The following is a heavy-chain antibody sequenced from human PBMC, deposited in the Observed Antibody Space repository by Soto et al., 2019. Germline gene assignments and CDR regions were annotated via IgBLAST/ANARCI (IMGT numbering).Heavy chain of an antibody. CDR3: AREHSPTRGVLHNKDE. CDR1: GFTFSDYY. J-gene: IGHJ4*02. V-gene: IGHV3-11*06. CDR2: ISSSSSYT. Sequence: GGSLRLSCAASGFTFSDYYMSWIRQAPGKGLEWVSYISSSSSYTNYADSVKGRFTISRDNAKNSLYLQMNSLRAEDTAVYYCAREHSPTRGVLHNKDEWGQGTLVTVSS. D-gene: IGHD3-10*01.